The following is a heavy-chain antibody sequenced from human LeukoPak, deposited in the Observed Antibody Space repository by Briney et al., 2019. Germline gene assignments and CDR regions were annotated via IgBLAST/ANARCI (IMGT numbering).Heavy chain of an antibody. V-gene: IGHV4-59*01. CDR2: ISYSGST. CDR3: ARDLAGPNDAFDI. D-gene: IGHD6-19*01. CDR1: GGSISSNY. J-gene: IGHJ3*02. Sequence: PSETLSLTCTVPGGSISSNYWSWLRQPPGKRLEWIGYISYSGSTNYNPSLKSRVTISVDTSKTQFSLNLRSVTAADTAVYYCARDLAGPNDAFDIWGQGTMVTVSS.